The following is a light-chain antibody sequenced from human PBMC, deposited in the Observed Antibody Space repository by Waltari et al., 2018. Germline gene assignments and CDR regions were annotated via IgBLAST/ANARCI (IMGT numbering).Light chain of an antibody. CDR3: QQYGSSQGT. J-gene: IGKJ1*01. V-gene: IGKV3-20*01. CDR1: QSVSSN. Sequence: EIVLTQSPGTLSLSPVERATLSCRASQSVSSNSAWYQQKPGQAPRLLIYDASSRATGIPDRFSGSGSGTDFTLTISRLEPEDFAVYYCQQYGSSQGTFGQGTKVEIK. CDR2: DAS.